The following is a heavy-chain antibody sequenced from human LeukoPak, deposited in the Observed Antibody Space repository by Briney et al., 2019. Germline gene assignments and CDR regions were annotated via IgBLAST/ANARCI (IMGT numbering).Heavy chain of an antibody. Sequence: SGTLSLTCAVSGGSISSNNWWGWVRQPPGKGLEWIGEIYHSGSPNHNPSLKSRVTISVDKSRNHFSLNLSSVTAADTAVYYCARVNINNWHSCDYWGQGTLVTVSS. CDR2: IYHSGSP. CDR1: GGSISSNNW. J-gene: IGHJ4*02. D-gene: IGHD1-1*01. CDR3: ARVNINNWHSCDY. V-gene: IGHV4-4*02.